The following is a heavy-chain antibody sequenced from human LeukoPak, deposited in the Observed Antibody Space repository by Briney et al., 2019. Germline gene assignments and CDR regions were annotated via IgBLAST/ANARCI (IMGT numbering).Heavy chain of an antibody. J-gene: IGHJ4*02. CDR2: INPSGGST. D-gene: IGHD6-19*01. V-gene: IGHV1-46*01. CDR3: ARVSSGNMAVGLFDY. Sequence: ASVKVSCEASGYTFTSYYMHWVRQAPGQGLEWMGIINPSGGSTSYAQKFQGRVTITRDTSTSTVYMELSSLRSEDTAVYYCARVSSGNMAVGLFDYWGQGTLVTVSS. CDR1: GYTFTSYY.